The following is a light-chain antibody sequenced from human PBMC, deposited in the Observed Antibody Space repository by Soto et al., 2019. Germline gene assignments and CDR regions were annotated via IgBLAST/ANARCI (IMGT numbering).Light chain of an antibody. CDR3: QQYYTTPSWT. Sequence: DIVMTQSPDSLTLSLGERATINCKSSQSVFSRFRNKNYLGWFQQKPGQTPRLLIYWASTRESGVSDRFSGSGSWTDFTLTIDSLQAEDVAVYCCQQYYTTPSWTFGQGTKVEV. V-gene: IGKV4-1*01. CDR1: QSVFSRFRNKNY. J-gene: IGKJ1*01. CDR2: WAS.